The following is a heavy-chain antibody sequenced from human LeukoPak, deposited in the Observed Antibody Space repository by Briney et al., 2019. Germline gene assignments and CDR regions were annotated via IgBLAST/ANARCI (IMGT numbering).Heavy chain of an antibody. CDR2: IYYTGST. D-gene: IGHD3-10*01. Sequence: SETLSLTCTVSGGSISSYYWSWVRQPPGKGLEWIGYIYYTGSTNYNSSLKSRVTISVDTSKNQFSLKVRSVTAADTAVYYCAALWFGDPETPHDYWGQGTLVTVSS. V-gene: IGHV4-59*01. CDR3: AALWFGDPETPHDY. J-gene: IGHJ4*02. CDR1: GGSISSYY.